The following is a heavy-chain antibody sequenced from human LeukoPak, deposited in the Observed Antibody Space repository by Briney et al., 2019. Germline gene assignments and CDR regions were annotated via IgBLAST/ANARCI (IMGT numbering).Heavy chain of an antibody. CDR2: INPNSGGT. D-gene: IGHD6-13*01. CDR1: GYTFTGYY. J-gene: IGHJ4*02. Sequence: ASVKVSCKASGYTFTGYYMHWVRQAPGQGLEWMGWINPNSGGTNYAQKFQGWVTMTRDTSISTAYMELSRLRSDDTAVYYCARDEGTSSSWYFDYWGQGTLVTVPS. CDR3: ARDEGTSSSWYFDY. V-gene: IGHV1-2*04.